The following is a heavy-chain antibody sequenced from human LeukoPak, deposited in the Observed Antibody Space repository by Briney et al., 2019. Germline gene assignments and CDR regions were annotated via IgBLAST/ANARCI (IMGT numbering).Heavy chain of an antibody. Sequence: GQRLEWMGWINTDNGNTKYSEKFQGRVSITRDTSASTAYMELSSLRIEDTAVYYCVSGYKYWGQGTLVTVSS. V-gene: IGHV1-3*04. CDR3: VSGYKY. J-gene: IGHJ4*02. CDR2: INTDNGNT. D-gene: IGHD1-1*01.